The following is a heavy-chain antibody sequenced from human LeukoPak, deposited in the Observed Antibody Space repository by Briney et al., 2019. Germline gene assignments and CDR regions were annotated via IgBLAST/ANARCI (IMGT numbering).Heavy chain of an antibody. CDR2: IYYSGST. V-gene: IGHV4-59*12. J-gene: IGHJ4*02. CDR1: GGSISSYY. CDR3: ARGRGITIFGVVIPTSYFDY. D-gene: IGHD3-3*01. Sequence: SETLSLTCTVSGGSISSYYWSWIRQPPGKGLEWIGYIYYSGSTNYNPSLKSRVTISVDTSKNQFSLKLSSVTAADTAVYYCARGRGITIFGVVIPTSYFDYWGQGTLVTVSS.